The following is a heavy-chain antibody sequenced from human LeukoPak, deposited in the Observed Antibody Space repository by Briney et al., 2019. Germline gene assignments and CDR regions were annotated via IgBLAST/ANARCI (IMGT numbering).Heavy chain of an antibody. CDR3: ARQGAGVPFDY. J-gene: IGHJ4*02. CDR1: GGSIRSYY. V-gene: IGHV4-59*08. Sequence: PSETLSLTCTVSGGSIRSYYWSWIRQPPGKGLEWIGYIYYSGSTNYNPTLKSRVTISVDTSKNQFSLKLSSVTAADTAVYYCARQGAGVPFDYWGRGTLVTVSS. CDR2: IYYSGST. D-gene: IGHD3-10*01.